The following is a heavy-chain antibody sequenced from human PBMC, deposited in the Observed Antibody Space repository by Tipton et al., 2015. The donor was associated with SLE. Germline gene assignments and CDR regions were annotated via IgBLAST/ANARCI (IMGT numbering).Heavy chain of an antibody. D-gene: IGHD2-21*01. CDR2: MYYSGST. CDR1: GGSISSGGYY. Sequence: TLSLTCTVSGGSISSGGYYWSWIRQHPGKGLEWIGYMYYSGSTYYNPSLKSRVTISVDTSKNQFSLKLSSVTAADTAVYYCARYIVVVRYFDYWGQGTLVTVSS. CDR3: ARYIVVVRYFDY. V-gene: IGHV4-31*03. J-gene: IGHJ4*02.